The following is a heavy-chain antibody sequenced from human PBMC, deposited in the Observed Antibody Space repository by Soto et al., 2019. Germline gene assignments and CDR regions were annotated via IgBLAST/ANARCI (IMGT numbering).Heavy chain of an antibody. CDR2: IIPIFGTA. J-gene: IGHJ6*02. Sequence: ASVKVSCKASGGTFSSYAISWVRQAPGQGLEWMGVIIPIFGTADYAQKFQGRVTITADESTSTAYMELSSLRSEDTAVYYCASVETQRYYYGMDVWGQGTTVTVSS. V-gene: IGHV1-69*13. CDR1: GGTFSSYA. D-gene: IGHD2-15*01. CDR3: ASVETQRYYYGMDV.